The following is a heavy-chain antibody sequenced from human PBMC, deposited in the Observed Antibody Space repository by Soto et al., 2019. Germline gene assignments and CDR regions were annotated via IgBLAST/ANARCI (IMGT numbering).Heavy chain of an antibody. D-gene: IGHD4-17*01. CDR3: ARGTTVTTHPDAFDI. J-gene: IGHJ3*02. CDR2: INHSGST. CDR1: GGSFSGYY. Sequence: QVQLQQWGAGLLKPSETLSLTCAVYGGSFSGYYWSWIRQPPGKGLEWIGEINHSGSTNYNPSRKSRVTISVDTSKNQFSLKLSSVTAADTAVYYCARGTTVTTHPDAFDIWGQGTMVTVSS. V-gene: IGHV4-34*01.